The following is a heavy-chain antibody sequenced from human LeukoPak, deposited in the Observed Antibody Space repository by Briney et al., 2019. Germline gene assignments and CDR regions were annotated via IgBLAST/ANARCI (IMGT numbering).Heavy chain of an antibody. CDR2: IKQDGSEK. V-gene: IGHV3-7*01. J-gene: IGHJ6*02. CDR3: ARESRSNGYYYYYGMDV. CDR1: GFTFSSYW. D-gene: IGHD3-3*01. Sequence: TGGSLRLSCAASGFTFSSYWMSWVRQAPGKGLEWVANIKQDGSEKYYVDSVKGRFTISRDNAKNSLYLQMNSLRAEDTAVYYCARESRSNGYYYYYGMDVWGQGTTVTVSS.